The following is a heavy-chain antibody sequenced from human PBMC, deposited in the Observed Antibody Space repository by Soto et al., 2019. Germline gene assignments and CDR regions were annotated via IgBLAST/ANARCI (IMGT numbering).Heavy chain of an antibody. Sequence: QVQLVQSGAEVKKPGASVKVSCKASGYTFTSYGISWVRQAPGQGLEWMGWISAYNGNTNYAQKLQGRVTMTTDTSTRTASMTLTXLRSDDTAVYYCARDRGDIVLVPAAMRVGYCSHDYWGQGTLVTVSS. V-gene: IGHV1-18*01. J-gene: IGHJ4*02. D-gene: IGHD2-2*01. CDR2: ISAYNGNT. CDR1: GYTFTSYG. CDR3: ARDRGDIVLVPAAMRVGYCSHDY.